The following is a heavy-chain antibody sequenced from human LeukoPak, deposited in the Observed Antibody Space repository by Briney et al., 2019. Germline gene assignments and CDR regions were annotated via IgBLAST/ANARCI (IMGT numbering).Heavy chain of an antibody. J-gene: IGHJ4*02. CDR1: GFTFSNVW. V-gene: IGHV3-15*01. D-gene: IGHD4-17*01. CDR3: TTYGDYEGLIDY. Sequence: GGSLRLSCAASGFTFSNVWMSWVRQAPEKGLEWVGRIKSKTDGGTTDYAAPVKGRFTISRDDSKNTLYLQMNSLKTEDTAVYYCTTYGDYEGLIDYWGQGTLVTVSS. CDR2: IKSKTDGGTT.